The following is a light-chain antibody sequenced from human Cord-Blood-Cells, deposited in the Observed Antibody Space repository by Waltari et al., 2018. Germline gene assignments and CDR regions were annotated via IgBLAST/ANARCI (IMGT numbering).Light chain of an antibody. V-gene: IGKV3-20*01. CDR3: QQYGSSPYS. CDR1: QSVSSSY. Sequence: EIVLTQSPGTLSLSPGERATLSCRASQSVSSSYVAWYQHKPGQVPRLLIYGASSRATGIPDRFSGSGSGTDFTLAISRLEPEDFAVYYFQQYGSSPYSFGQGTKLEIK. CDR2: GAS. J-gene: IGKJ2*03.